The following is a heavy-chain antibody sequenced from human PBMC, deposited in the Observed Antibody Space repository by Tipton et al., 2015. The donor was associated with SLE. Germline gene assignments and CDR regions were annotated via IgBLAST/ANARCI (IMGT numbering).Heavy chain of an antibody. D-gene: IGHD4-11*01. CDR2: IYYSGST. V-gene: IGHV4-59*01. CDR3: ARWAGPTVNFDY. Sequence: LSLTCTVSGGSISSYYWSWIRQPPGKGLEWIGYIYYSGSTNYNPSLKSRVTISVDTSKNQLSLKLSSVTAADTAVYYCARWAGPTVNFDYWGQGTLVPVSS. CDR1: GGSISSYY. J-gene: IGHJ4*02.